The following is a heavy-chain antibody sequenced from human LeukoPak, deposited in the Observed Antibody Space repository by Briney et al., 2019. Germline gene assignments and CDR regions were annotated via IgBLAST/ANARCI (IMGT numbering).Heavy chain of an antibody. V-gene: IGHV1-8*01. CDR3: ARAPLRRITILGVVTPPANRYYYMDV. D-gene: IGHD3-3*01. CDR1: GYTFTSYD. Sequence: ASVKVSCKASGYTFTSYDINWVRQATGQGLEWMGWMNPNSGNTGYAQKFQGRVTMTRNTSISTAYMELSSLRSEDTAVYYCARAPLRRITILGVVTPPANRYYYMDVWGKGTTVTVSS. CDR2: MNPNSGNT. J-gene: IGHJ6*03.